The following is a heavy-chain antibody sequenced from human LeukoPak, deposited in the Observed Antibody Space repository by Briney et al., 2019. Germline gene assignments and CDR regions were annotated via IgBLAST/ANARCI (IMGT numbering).Heavy chain of an antibody. V-gene: IGHV4-30-2*01. J-gene: IGHJ4*03. CDR1: GGAVSSGVYS. Sequence: MTSQTLSLTCTVSGGAVSSGVYSWSSIRQPPGKGLEWIGYIYHYETTYYNPSLQSRVTISVNRSKNQFSLKLTSVTAADTAVYYCARSRTAYYRYFDSWGQGTLVTVSS. CDR2: IYHYETT. D-gene: IGHD3-22*01. CDR3: ARSRTAYYRYFDS.